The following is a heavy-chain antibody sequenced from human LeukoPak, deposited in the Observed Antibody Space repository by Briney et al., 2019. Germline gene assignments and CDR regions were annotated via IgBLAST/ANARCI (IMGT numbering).Heavy chain of an antibody. CDR1: GGSISSYY. CDR2: IYYSGYT. Sequence: SETLSLTCTVSGGSISSYYWSWIRQPPGRGLKWIGNIYYSGYTTYSPSLRSRVTISVDTSKNQFSLKLSSVTAADTAVYYCARETSQKGAHCMDVWGKGTTITISS. CDR3: ARETSQKGAHCMDV. D-gene: IGHD3-16*01. J-gene: IGHJ6*03. V-gene: IGHV4-59*01.